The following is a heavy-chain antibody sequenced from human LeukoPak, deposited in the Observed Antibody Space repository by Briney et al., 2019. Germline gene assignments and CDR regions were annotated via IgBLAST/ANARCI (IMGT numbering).Heavy chain of an antibody. CDR2: IISSTTYI. J-gene: IGHJ4*02. V-gene: IGHV3-21*01. CDR3: AGPRRGYSYGWIDY. Sequence: PGGSLRLACAASGLTFRSYSMTWVPQAPGKGGEWVSSIISSTTYIYYTHSMKGRFTISRDNAKISLYLQMNSLRAEATAVYYCAGPRRGYSYGWIDYWGQGTLVTVSS. CDR1: GLTFRSYS. D-gene: IGHD5-18*01.